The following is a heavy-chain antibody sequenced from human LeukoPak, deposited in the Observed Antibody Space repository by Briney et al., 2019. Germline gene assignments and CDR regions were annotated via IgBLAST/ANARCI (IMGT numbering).Heavy chain of an antibody. CDR3: AREGGYDSLGY. J-gene: IGHJ4*02. CDR1: GFTFSSYW. CDR2: INSDGSST. D-gene: IGHD5-12*01. Sequence: PGGSLRLSCAASGFTFSSYWMHWVRQAPGKGLVWVSRINSDGSSTSYADSVKGRFTISRDNAKNTLYLRINSLRAEDTAVYYCAREGGYDSLGYWGQGTLVTVPS. V-gene: IGHV3-74*01.